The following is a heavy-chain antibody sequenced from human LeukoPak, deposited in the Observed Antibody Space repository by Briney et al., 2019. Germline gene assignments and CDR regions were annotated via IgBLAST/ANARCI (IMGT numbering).Heavy chain of an antibody. J-gene: IGHJ6*03. CDR2: ISGSGGST. D-gene: IGHD2-2*01. V-gene: IGHV3-23*01. Sequence: GGSLRLSCAASGFTFSSYGMSWVRQAPGKGLEWVSAISGSGGSTYYADSVKGRFTISRDNSKNTLYLQMNSLRAEDTAVYYCAKADIVVVPAAMVAYYYYYMDVWGKGTTVTISS. CDR3: AKADIVVVPAAMVAYYYYYMDV. CDR1: GFTFSSYG.